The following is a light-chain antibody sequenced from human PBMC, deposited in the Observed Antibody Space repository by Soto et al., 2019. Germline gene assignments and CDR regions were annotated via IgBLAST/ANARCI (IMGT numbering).Light chain of an antibody. CDR3: QQYGSSPIN. Sequence: EIVLTQSPGTLSLSPGERATLSCRASQSVSSIYLAWYQQKPGQAPSLRIYATSSRATGIPDTFSGSGCGTDFSLTISRLEPEDFAVYYCQQYGSSPINFGQGTRLDIK. CDR2: ATS. CDR1: QSVSSIY. V-gene: IGKV3-20*01. J-gene: IGKJ5*01.